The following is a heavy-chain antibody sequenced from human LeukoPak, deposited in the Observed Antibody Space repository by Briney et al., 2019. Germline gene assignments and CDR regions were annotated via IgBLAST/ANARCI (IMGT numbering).Heavy chain of an antibody. CDR1: GFTFSSYW. CDR3: ARVLEWLLPNFDY. D-gene: IGHD3-3*01. J-gene: IGHJ4*02. Sequence: GSLRLSCAASGFTFSSYWMSWVRQAPGKGLEWVANIKQDGSEKYYVDSVKGRFTISRDSAKNSLYLQMNSLRAEDTAVYYCARVLEWLLPNFDYWGQGTLVTVSS. CDR2: IKQDGSEK. V-gene: IGHV3-7*01.